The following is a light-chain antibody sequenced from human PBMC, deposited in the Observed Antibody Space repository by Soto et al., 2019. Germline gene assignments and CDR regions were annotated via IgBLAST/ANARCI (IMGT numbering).Light chain of an antibody. Sequence: QSALTQPASVSGSPGQSITISCTGTSSDVGGYNYVSWYQQHPGKAPKLMIYDVRNRPSGVSNRFSGSKSGNTASLTISGLQTEDEADYYCSSYTSRSTRVFGTGTKVTVL. J-gene: IGLJ1*01. CDR2: DVR. V-gene: IGLV2-14*03. CDR3: SSYTSRSTRV. CDR1: SSDVGGYNY.